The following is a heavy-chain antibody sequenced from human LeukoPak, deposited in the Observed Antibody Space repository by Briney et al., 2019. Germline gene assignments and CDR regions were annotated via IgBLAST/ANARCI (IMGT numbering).Heavy chain of an antibody. Sequence: GSLRLPCAASGFTFSSYWMHWVRQAPGKGLVWVSRIKGDGSSTSYADSVKGRLTISRDNAKNTLYLQMNSLRAEDTAVYYCAKDGLRGSGSYYIPYGMDVWGQGTTVTVSS. CDR1: GFTFSSYW. CDR2: IKGDGSST. D-gene: IGHD3-10*01. CDR3: AKDGLRGSGSYYIPYGMDV. J-gene: IGHJ6*02. V-gene: IGHV3-74*01.